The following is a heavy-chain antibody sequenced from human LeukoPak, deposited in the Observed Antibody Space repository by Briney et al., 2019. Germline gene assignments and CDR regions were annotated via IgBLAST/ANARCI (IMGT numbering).Heavy chain of an antibody. Sequence: GGSLRLSCAASAFTFSYYAMSWVRQAPGRGLEWVSAISGSGSTHYADSVKGRFTISRDNAKNSLYLELKSLRDEDTAIYYCAREVPTAMGDYWGQGTLVTVPS. CDR3: AREVPTAMGDY. CDR2: ISGSGST. V-gene: IGHV3-23*01. D-gene: IGHD2-2*01. CDR1: AFTFSYYA. J-gene: IGHJ4*02.